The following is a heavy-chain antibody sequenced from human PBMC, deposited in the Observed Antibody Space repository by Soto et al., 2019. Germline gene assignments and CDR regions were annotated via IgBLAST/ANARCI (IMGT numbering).Heavy chain of an antibody. CDR2: IYYSGST. J-gene: IGHJ4*02. V-gene: IGHV4-39*01. CDR1: GGSISSSSYY. CDR3: ARGGTYYYGSGSEY. D-gene: IGHD3-10*01. Sequence: QLQLQESGPGLVKPSETLSLTCTVSGGSISSSSYYWGWIRQPPGKGLEWIGSIYYSGSTYYNPSLKSRVTISVDTSKNQFSLKLSSVTAADTAVYYCARGGTYYYGSGSEYWGQGTLVTVSS.